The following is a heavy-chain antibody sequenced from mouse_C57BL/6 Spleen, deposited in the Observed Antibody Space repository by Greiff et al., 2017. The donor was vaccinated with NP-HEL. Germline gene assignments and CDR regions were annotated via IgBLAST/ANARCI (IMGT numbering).Heavy chain of an antibody. CDR3: ASGSNPYYFDY. D-gene: IGHD2-5*01. V-gene: IGHV1-52*01. CDR2: IDPSDSET. J-gene: IGHJ2*01. Sequence: QVQLKQPGAELVRPGSSVKLSCKASGYTFTSYWMHWVKQRPIQGLEWIGNIDPSDSETHYNQKFKDKATLTVDKSSSTAYMQLSSLTSEDSAVYYCASGSNPYYFDYWGQGTTLTVSS. CDR1: GYTFTSYW.